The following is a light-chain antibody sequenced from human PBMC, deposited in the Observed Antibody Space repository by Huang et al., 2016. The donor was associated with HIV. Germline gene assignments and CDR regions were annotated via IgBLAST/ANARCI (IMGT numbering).Light chain of an antibody. CDR3: HQYNDWPET. CDR1: QSISSN. J-gene: IGKJ1*01. CDR2: GAS. Sequence: DIVMTQSPATLSVSLGQRATLSCRASQSISSNLAWYQQKPGQAPRLRIYGASTRATGIPARFSGIGSGTDFTLTISSLQSEDFAVYYCHQYNDWPETFGQGTKVEIK. V-gene: IGKV3-15*01.